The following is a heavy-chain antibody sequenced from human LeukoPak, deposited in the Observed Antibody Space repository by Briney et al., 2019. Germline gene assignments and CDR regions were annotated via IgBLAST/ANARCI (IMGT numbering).Heavy chain of an antibody. CDR3: ARDLPYSGSVYDY. V-gene: IGHV3-21*01. J-gene: IGHJ4*02. CDR1: GFTFSSYS. D-gene: IGHD1-26*01. Sequence: PGGSLRLSCAASGFTFSSYSMNWVRQAPGKGLEWVSSISSSSSYIYYADSVKGRFTISRDNAKNSLYLQMNSLRAEDTAVYYCARDLPYSGSVYDYWGQGTLVTVSS. CDR2: ISSSSSYI.